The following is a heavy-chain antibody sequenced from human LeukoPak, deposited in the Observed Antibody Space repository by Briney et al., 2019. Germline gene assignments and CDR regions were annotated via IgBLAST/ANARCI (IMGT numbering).Heavy chain of an antibody. D-gene: IGHD6-19*01. CDR2: IYYSGST. J-gene: IGHJ4*02. Sequence: SETLSLTCTVSVGSISTYYWSWIRQPPGKGLEWIGYIYYSGSTNYNPSLKSRVTISVDTSKNQFSLNLSSVTAANTAVYYCARSERYNSGWYFYFDYWGQGTLVTVSS. V-gene: IGHV4-59*01. CDR3: ARSERYNSGWYFYFDY. CDR1: VGSISTYY.